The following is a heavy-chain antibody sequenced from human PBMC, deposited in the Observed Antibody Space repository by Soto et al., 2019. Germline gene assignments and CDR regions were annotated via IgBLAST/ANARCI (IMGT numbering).Heavy chain of an antibody. J-gene: IGHJ5*02. CDR3: VRCWGTGDGSYLGYNWCDP. CDR1: GFTVSTYS. D-gene: IGHD1-1*01. CDR2: MSYDGSTK. Sequence: QVQVMESGGGVVQPGRSLRLSCAASGFTVSTYSMHWVRQAPGKGLEWVARMSYDGSTKDYADSVKGRFTISRDNSKNTLYLQMNSLTTEDTAVYYCVRCWGTGDGSYLGYNWCDPWGQGTLVTVSS. V-gene: IGHV3-30*04.